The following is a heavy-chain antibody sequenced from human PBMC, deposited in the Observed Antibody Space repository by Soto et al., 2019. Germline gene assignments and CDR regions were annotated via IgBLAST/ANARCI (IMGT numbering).Heavy chain of an antibody. J-gene: IGHJ4*02. CDR2: IYYSGNT. CDR3: ANRGYSFAYLPFDE. Sequence: QLQLQESCPGLVKPSETLSLTCTVSNGSISSSSYYWGWIRQPPGKGLEWIRLIYYSGNTYYNPSLNSRVTLSVNASKNHFSLRLSSLTAADTAVYYCANRGYSFAYLPFDEWGQGTLVTVSS. V-gene: IGHV4-39*01. CDR1: NGSISSSSYY. D-gene: IGHD5-18*01.